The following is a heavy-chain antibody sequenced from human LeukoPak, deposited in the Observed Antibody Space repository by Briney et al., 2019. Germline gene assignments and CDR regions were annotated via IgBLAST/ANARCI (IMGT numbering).Heavy chain of an antibody. Sequence: GGSLRLSCAASGFTFSSYSMNWVRQAPGKGLEWVSSISSSSSYIYYADSVKGRFTISRDNAKNSLYLQMNSLRAEDTAVYYCARDPGMIVVVYGMDVWGQGTTVTVSS. D-gene: IGHD3-22*01. V-gene: IGHV3-21*01. J-gene: IGHJ6*02. CDR3: ARDPGMIVVVYGMDV. CDR2: ISSSSSYI. CDR1: GFTFSSYS.